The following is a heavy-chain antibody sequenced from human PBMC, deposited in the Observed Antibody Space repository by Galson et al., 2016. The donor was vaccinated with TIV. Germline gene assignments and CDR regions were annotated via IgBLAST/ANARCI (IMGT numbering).Heavy chain of an antibody. CDR1: GDSISSSIYF. Sequence: TLSLTCSVSGDSISSSIYFWSWIRQPAGKGLEWIGRIYSSGTTNYNPSLKSRVAISVDTSRNQFSLKLSSVTAADTAVYYCVRASSSGWDNGDDAFDKWGQGTMVTVSS. D-gene: IGHD6-19*01. J-gene: IGHJ3*02. V-gene: IGHV4-61*02. CDR3: VRASSSGWDNGDDAFDK. CDR2: IYSSGTT.